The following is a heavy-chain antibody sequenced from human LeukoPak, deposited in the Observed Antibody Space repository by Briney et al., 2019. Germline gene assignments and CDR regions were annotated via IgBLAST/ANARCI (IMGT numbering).Heavy chain of an antibody. CDR3: ARGTLDSSGWFALDY. Sequence: GGSLRLSCVASGFTFSNFAMSWVRQAPGKGLEWVSVINSNGGTTYYAGSVKGRFTISRDNAKNSLYLQMNSLRAEDTAVYYCARGTLDSSGWFALDYWGQGTLVTVSS. CDR1: GFTFSNFA. V-gene: IGHV3-23*01. J-gene: IGHJ4*02. CDR2: INSNGGTT. D-gene: IGHD6-19*01.